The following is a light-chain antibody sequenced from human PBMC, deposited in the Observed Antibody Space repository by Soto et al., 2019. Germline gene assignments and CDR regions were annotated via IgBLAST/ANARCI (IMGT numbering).Light chain of an antibody. CDR1: QTVGTY. V-gene: IGKV3-20*01. CDR3: QQYHNSPLT. J-gene: IGKJ1*01. CDR2: GAS. Sequence: ENVLTQSPGTLSLSPGERATLSCRASQTVGTYLAWYQQKPGQAPRLLVFGASSRATGVPDRFSGSGSGTDFTLTISGLEPEDFALYYCQQYHNSPLTFGQGTKVDIK.